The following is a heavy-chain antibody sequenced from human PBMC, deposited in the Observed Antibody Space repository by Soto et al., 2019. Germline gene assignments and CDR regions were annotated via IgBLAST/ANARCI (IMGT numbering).Heavy chain of an antibody. CDR1: GGSISSRSYY. V-gene: IGHV4-39*01. Sequence: PSETLSLTCTVSGGSISSRSYYWGWIRQPPGKGLEWIGSIYYSGSTYYNPSLKSRVTISVDTSKNQFSLKLSSVTAADTAVYYCARHGTVTTYYYYYGMNVWGQGTTVTVSS. CDR3: ARHGTVTTYYYYYGMNV. D-gene: IGHD4-17*01. CDR2: IYYSGST. J-gene: IGHJ6*02.